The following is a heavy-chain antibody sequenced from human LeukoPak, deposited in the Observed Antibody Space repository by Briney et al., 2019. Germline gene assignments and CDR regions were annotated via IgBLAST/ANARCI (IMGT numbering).Heavy chain of an antibody. V-gene: IGHV4-34*01. D-gene: IGHD5-24*01. CDR2: INHSGST. Sequence: PSETLSLTCAVYGGSFSGYYWGWIRQPPGKGLEWIGEINHSGSTNYNPSLKSRVTISVDTSKNQFSLKLSSVTAADTAVYYCARLAVEMAFFDYWGQGTLVTVSS. CDR1: GGSFSGYY. CDR3: ARLAVEMAFFDY. J-gene: IGHJ4*02.